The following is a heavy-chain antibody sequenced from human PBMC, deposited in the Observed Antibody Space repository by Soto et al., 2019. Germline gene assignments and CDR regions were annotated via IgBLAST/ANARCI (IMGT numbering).Heavy chain of an antibody. Sequence: QVQLVQSGAEVKKPGASLKVSCKASGYSFTSYDMNWVRQVPGQGPEWMGWMNPNSDNTGYAQKFQGRITMSRDMSTRTAYMERSSLTSEDTAVYYCARGVFLDPHIDVWGRGTTITVSS. J-gene: IGHJ6*03. CDR3: ARGVFLDPHIDV. V-gene: IGHV1-8*01. CDR2: MNPNSDNT. CDR1: GYSFTSYD.